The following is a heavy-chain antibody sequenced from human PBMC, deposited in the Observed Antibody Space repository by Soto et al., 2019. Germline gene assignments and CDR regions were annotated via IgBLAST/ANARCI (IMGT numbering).Heavy chain of an antibody. CDR2: IDPSDSYT. CDR3: ARPRDYSNYDVPVNAIDMDV. V-gene: IGHV5-10-1*01. CDR1: GYSFTSYW. J-gene: IGHJ6*02. D-gene: IGHD4-4*01. Sequence: GESLKISCKCSGYSFTSYWISWVRQMPGKGLEWMGRIDPSDSYTNYSPSFQGHVTISADKSISTAYLQWSSLKASDTAMYYCARPRDYSNYDVPVNAIDMDVWGQGTTVTVSS.